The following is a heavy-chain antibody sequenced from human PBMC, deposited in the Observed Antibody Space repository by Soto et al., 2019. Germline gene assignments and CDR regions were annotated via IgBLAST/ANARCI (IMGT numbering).Heavy chain of an antibody. D-gene: IGHD2-15*01. V-gene: IGHV1-69*13. J-gene: IGHJ6*02. CDR1: GGTFSSYA. CDR3: ATEVVVVAAGYYYYYGTDV. Sequence: SVKVSCKASGGTFSSYAISWVGQAPGQGLEWMGGIIPIFGTGNYAQKFQGRVTITADESTSTAYMELSSLRSEDTAVYYCATEVVVVAAGYYYYYGTDVWGQGTKVTVSS. CDR2: IIPIFGTG.